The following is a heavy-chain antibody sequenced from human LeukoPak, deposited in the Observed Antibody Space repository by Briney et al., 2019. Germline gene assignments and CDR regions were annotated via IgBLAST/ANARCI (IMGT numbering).Heavy chain of an antibody. D-gene: IGHD2-15*01. Sequence: GGSLRLSCAASGFTFSSYAMSWVRQAPGTGLEWVSAISGSGGSTYYADSVKGRFTISRDNSKNTLYLQMNSLRAEDTVVYYCAKGGYCSGGSCYNWFDPWGQGTLVTVSS. CDR2: ISGSGGST. CDR3: AKGGYCSGGSCYNWFDP. V-gene: IGHV3-23*01. CDR1: GFTFSSYA. J-gene: IGHJ5*02.